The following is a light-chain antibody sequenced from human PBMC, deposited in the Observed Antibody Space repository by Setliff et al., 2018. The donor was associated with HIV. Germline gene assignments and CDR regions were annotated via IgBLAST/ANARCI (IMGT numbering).Light chain of an antibody. V-gene: IGLV2-23*02. J-gene: IGLJ1*01. CDR3: CSYAGSRIFYV. Sequence: SVLTQPASVSGSPGQSITISCTGTSSDVGSYNLVSWYQQHPGKAPKLMIYEVSKRPSGVSNRFSGSKSGNTASLTISGLQAEDEADYYCCSYAGSRIFYVFGTGTKATVL. CDR1: SSDVGSYNL. CDR2: EVS.